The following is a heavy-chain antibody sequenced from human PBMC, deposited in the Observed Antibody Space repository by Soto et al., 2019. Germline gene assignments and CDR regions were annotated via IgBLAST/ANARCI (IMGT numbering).Heavy chain of an antibody. Sequence: SETLSLTCTVSGGSISSYYWSWIRQPPGKGLEWIGYIYYSGSTNYNPSLKSRVTISVDTSKNQFSLKLSSVTAADTAVYYCARDKQQLVWSGWFDPWGQGTLVTVS. D-gene: IGHD6-13*01. CDR3: ARDKQQLVWSGWFDP. CDR2: IYYSGST. V-gene: IGHV4-59*01. CDR1: GGSISSYY. J-gene: IGHJ5*02.